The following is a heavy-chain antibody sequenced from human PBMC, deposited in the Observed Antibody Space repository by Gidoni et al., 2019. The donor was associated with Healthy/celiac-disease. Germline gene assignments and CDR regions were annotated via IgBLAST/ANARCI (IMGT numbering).Heavy chain of an antibody. D-gene: IGHD6-13*01. CDR1: GFTYRSYG. V-gene: IGHV3-30*03. CDR2: ISYDGSNK. Sequence: QVQLVESGGGVVQPGRSLRLSCAASGFTYRSYGMHWVRQAPGKGLEGVAVISYDGSNKYYADSVKGRFTISRDNSKNTLYLQMNSLRAEDTAVYYCARNKWGVGAAPFDYWGQGTLVTVSS. CDR3: ARNKWGVGAAPFDY. J-gene: IGHJ4*02.